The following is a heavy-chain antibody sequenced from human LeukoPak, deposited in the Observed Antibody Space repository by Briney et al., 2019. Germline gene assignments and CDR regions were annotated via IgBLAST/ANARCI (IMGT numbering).Heavy chain of an antibody. D-gene: IGHD3-3*01. V-gene: IGHV3-30-3*01. Sequence: PGGSLQLLCAGSGFTFSSYAMSWVGQAPGKGLEWVAVISYDGSNKYYADSVKGRFTISRDNSKNTLYLQMNSLRAEDTAVYYCARDRSGYYLDYWGQRSQIAVSS. CDR3: ARDRSGYYLDY. CDR1: GFTFSSYA. J-gene: IGHJ4*02. CDR2: ISYDGSNK.